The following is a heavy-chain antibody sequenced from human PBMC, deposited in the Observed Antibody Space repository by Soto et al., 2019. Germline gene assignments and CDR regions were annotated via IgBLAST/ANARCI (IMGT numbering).Heavy chain of an antibody. CDR2: ISYDGSNK. J-gene: IGHJ4*02. CDR3: ARGYSSGWFDY. Sequence: GGALRFSCAASGFTFSSYAMHWVRQAPGKGLEWVAVISYDGSNKYYADSVKGRFTISRDNSKNTLYLQMNSLRAEDTAVYYRARGYSSGWFDYWGQGTLVTVSS. D-gene: IGHD6-19*01. V-gene: IGHV3-30-3*01. CDR1: GFTFSSYA.